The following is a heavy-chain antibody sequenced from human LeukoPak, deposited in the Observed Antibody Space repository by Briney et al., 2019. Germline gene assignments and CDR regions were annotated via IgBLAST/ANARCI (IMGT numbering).Heavy chain of an antibody. CDR2: MNPNSGNT. Sequence: EASVKVSCKASGYTFTSYDINWVRQATGQGLEWMGWMNPNSGNTGYAQKFQGRVTITRNTSISTAYMELSSLRSEDTAVYYCARVGSSISGVGMDVWGQGTTVTVSS. D-gene: IGHD3-3*02. CDR1: GYTFTSYD. V-gene: IGHV1-8*03. J-gene: IGHJ6*02. CDR3: ARVGSSISGVGMDV.